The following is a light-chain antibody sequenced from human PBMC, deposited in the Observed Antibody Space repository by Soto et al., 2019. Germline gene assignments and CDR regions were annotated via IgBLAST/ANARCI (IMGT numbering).Light chain of an antibody. CDR2: GSS. V-gene: IGKV3-20*01. Sequence: EVVLTQSPGTLSLSPGESATLSCRASQSVSNNYYAWYQQKPGQAPRLLIFGSSDRATGIPDRFSGSGSGTDFTLTISRLEPEDFALYYCQQYGSSPPYTFGQGTKLEIK. CDR1: QSVSNNY. J-gene: IGKJ2*01. CDR3: QQYGSSPPYT.